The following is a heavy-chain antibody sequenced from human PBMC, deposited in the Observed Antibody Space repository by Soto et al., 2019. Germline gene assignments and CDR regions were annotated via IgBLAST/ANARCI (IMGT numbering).Heavy chain of an antibody. J-gene: IGHJ6*02. V-gene: IGHV3-30-3*01. CDR3: ARVLRIRGGRYYYGMDV. D-gene: IGHD3-10*01. CDR2: ISYDGSNK. CDR1: GFTFSSYA. Sequence: GHLVESGGGVAQPGRSLRLSCAASGFTFSSYAMHWVRQTPGQGLEWVAVISYDGSNKYYADSVKGRFTISRDNSNDTVYLQMNSLRTEVTGVYFCARVLRIRGGRYYYGMDVWGQGTTVTVSS.